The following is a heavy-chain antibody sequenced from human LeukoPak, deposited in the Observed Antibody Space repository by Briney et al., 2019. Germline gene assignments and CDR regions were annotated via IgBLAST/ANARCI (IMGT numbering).Heavy chain of an antibody. CDR3: AKEGTSQEYHCFDN. CDR1: GFIFDDYA. V-gene: IGHV3-9*01. D-gene: IGHD2-2*01. CDR2: ISWNTGII. J-gene: IGHJ4*02. Sequence: PGGSLRLSCEASGFIFDDYAMNWVRQAPGKGLEWVAAISWNTGIIGYADSVQGRFTISRDNAKNTLFLQLNSLRTEDTAMYYCAKEGTSQEYHCFDNWGLGTLVIVSS.